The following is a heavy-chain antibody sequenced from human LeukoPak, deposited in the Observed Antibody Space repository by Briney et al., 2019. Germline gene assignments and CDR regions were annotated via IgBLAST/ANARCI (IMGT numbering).Heavy chain of an antibody. CDR3: ARVGPSTSYHFDY. Sequence: GGSLRLSCAASGFTFTIFGLNWVRQAPGKGLEWVSSISSSSSYIYYADSVKGRFTISRDNAKNSLYLQMNSLRAEDTAVYYCARVGPSTSYHFDYWGQGTLVTVSS. V-gene: IGHV3-21*01. D-gene: IGHD2-2*01. CDR2: ISSSSSYI. CDR1: GFTFTIFG. J-gene: IGHJ4*02.